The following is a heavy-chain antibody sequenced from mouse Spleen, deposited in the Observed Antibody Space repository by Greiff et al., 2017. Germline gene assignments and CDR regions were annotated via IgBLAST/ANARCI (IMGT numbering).Heavy chain of an antibody. CDR3: AISEKLLLAWFAY. V-gene: IGHV1-62-3*01. CDR1: GYTFTSYW. CDR2: IYPRDGST. Sequence: QVQLQQPGAELVKPGASVKLSCKASGYTFTSYWMHWVKQRPGRGLEWIGWIYPRDGSTKYNEKFKGKATLTVDTSSSTAYMKLHSLTSEDSAVYFCAISEKLLLAWFAYWGQGTLVTVSA. J-gene: IGHJ3*01. D-gene: IGHD1-1*01.